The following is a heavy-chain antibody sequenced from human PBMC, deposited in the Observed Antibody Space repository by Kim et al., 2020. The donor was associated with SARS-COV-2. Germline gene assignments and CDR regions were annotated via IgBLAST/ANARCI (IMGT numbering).Heavy chain of an antibody. V-gene: IGHV3-49*02. CDR3: TRVGPLAGVPLGY. D-gene: IGHD3-16*01. Sequence: YAASVKGRFTISRDDSKSIAYLQMNSLKTEDTAVYYCTRVGPLAGVPLGYWGQGTLVTVSS. J-gene: IGHJ4*02.